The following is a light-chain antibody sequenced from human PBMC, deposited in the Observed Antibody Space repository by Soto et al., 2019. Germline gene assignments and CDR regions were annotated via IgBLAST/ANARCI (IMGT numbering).Light chain of an antibody. CDR2: EVS. J-gene: IGLJ1*01. V-gene: IGLV2-8*01. CDR1: SGDIGTYDY. CDR3: TSYTGDDFTFV. Sequence: QSALTQPPSASGSLGQSVTISCTGTSGDIGTYDYVSWYQQHPGRAPKLIIFEVSKRPLGVPDRFSGSKSGNTASLLVSGLQPDDEAEYHCTSYTGDDFTFVFXTGTKVTVL.